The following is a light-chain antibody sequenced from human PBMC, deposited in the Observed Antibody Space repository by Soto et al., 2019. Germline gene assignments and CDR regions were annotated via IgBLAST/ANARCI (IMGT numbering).Light chain of an antibody. CDR2: AAS. V-gene: IGKV3-15*01. J-gene: IGKJ1*01. CDR3: QQYNDWPPWT. Sequence: EIVMTQSPATLSVSPGERATLSCRASQSVNSYLAWYQQKPGQAPRLLIYAASTRATGIPARFSGSGSGTEFTLTLSSLQSEDFAVYYCQQYNDWPPWTFGQGTKVEIK. CDR1: QSVNSY.